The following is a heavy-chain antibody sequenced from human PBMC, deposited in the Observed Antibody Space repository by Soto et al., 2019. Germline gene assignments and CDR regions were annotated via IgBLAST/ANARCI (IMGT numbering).Heavy chain of an antibody. V-gene: IGHV1-18*01. D-gene: IGHD3-10*01. CDR3: AREMVRGVGSDY. CDR2: MSTYNGNT. CDR1: GYTFTSYG. J-gene: IGHJ4*02. Sequence: QVQLVQSGAEVKKPGASVKVSCKASGYTFTSYGISCVRQAPGQGLEWMGGMSTYNGNTKYAQKIQGRDTMTTDTSTRTVYMELRSLRSDDTAGFFCAREMVRGVGSDYWGQGTLVTVSS.